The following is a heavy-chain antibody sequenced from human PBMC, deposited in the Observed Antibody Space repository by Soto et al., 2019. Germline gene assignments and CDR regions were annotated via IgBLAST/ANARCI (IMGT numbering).Heavy chain of an antibody. Sequence: SETLSLTCAVSGGSISSGGYSWSWIRQPPGKGLEWIGYIYHSGSTYYNPSLKRRVTISVDRSKTKFSLKLSSVTAADTAVYYCARGAAFLDGDYFDYWGQGTLVTVSS. CDR1: GGSISSGGYS. J-gene: IGHJ4*02. CDR2: IYHSGST. V-gene: IGHV4-30-2*01. D-gene: IGHD4-17*01. CDR3: ARGAAFLDGDYFDY.